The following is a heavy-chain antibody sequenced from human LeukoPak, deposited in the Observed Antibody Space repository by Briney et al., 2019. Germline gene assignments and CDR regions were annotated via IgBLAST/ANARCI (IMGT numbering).Heavy chain of an antibody. Sequence: ASVKVSYKASGYTLTNYNISWVRQAPGQGLEWMGWINTYKGDTLYAQKLQGRVTMTADTSTNTAYMELRSLRFDDTAVYYCAREFGHCYGDNCFYFFDTWGQGFRVTVSS. D-gene: IGHD4-23*01. CDR3: AREFGHCYGDNCFYFFDT. CDR1: GYTLTNYN. J-gene: IGHJ4*02. V-gene: IGHV1-18*01. CDR2: INTYKGDT.